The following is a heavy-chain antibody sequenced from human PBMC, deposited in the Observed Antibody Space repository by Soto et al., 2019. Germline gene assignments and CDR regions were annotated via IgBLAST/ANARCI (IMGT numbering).Heavy chain of an antibody. CDR2: ISAYNGNT. CDR3: ARDLRSVDTAMVATNYYYYGMDV. J-gene: IGHJ6*02. D-gene: IGHD5-18*01. Sequence: QVQLVQSGAEVKKPGASVKVSCKASGYTFTSYGISWVRQAPGQGLEWMGWISAYNGNTNYAQKRQGRVTMTKDTSTSTAYMELRSLRSDDTAVYYCARDLRSVDTAMVATNYYYYGMDVWGQGTTVTVSS. V-gene: IGHV1-18*01. CDR1: GYTFTSYG.